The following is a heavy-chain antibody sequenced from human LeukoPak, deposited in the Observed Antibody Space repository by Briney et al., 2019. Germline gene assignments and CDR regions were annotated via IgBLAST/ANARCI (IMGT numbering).Heavy chain of an antibody. D-gene: IGHD3-3*01. CDR3: VREYYYDFPQ. V-gene: IGHV3-72*01. CDR2: SRAKIDSYTT. J-gene: IGHJ4*02. Sequence: GGSLRLSCAASGFTFSDHYMDWVRQAPGKGLEWVGRSRAKIDSYTTEYAASVKGRFTISRDESENTLYLRMNSLKTEDTAVYYCVREYYYDFPQWGQGTLVTVSS. CDR1: GFTFSDHY.